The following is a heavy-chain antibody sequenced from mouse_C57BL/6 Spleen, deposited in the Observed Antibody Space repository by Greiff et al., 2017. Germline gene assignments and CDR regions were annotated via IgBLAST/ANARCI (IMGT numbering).Heavy chain of an antibody. Sequence: QVQLQQPGAELVKPGASVKLSCKASGYTFTSYWMQWVKQRPGQGLEWIGEIDPSDSYTNYNQKFKGKATLTVDTSSITAYMQLSSLTSEDSAVYYCARGFDYWGQGTTLTVSS. CDR1: GYTFTSYW. CDR2: IDPSDSYT. CDR3: ARGFDY. V-gene: IGHV1-50*01. J-gene: IGHJ2*01.